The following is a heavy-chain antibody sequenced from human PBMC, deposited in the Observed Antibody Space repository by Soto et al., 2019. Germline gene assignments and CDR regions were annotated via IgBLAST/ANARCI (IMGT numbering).Heavy chain of an antibody. Sequence: SETLSLTCTVSGGSISSSSYYWGWIRQPPGKGLEWIGSIYYSGSTYYNPSLKSRVTISVDTSKNQFSLKLSSVTAADTAVYYCARQVVLVDIVAFDYWGQGTLVTVSS. J-gene: IGHJ4*02. CDR2: IYYSGST. CDR1: GGSISSSSYY. D-gene: IGHD5-12*01. CDR3: ARQVVLVDIVAFDY. V-gene: IGHV4-39*01.